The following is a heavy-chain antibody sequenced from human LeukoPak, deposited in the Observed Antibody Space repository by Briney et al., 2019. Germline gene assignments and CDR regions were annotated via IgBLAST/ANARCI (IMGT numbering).Heavy chain of an antibody. V-gene: IGHV3-66*01. D-gene: IGHD3-10*01. Sequence: GGSLRLSCAASGFTVSSNYMSWVRQAPGRGLEWVSVIYSGGSTYYADSVKGRFTISRDNSKNTLFLQMNSLRAGDTAVYYCARVTFTMVDYWGQGTLVTVSS. CDR1: GFTVSSNY. CDR2: IYSGGST. J-gene: IGHJ4*02. CDR3: ARVTFTMVDY.